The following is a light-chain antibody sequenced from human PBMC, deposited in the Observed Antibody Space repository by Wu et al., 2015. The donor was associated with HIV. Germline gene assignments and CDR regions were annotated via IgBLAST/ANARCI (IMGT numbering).Light chain of an antibody. V-gene: IGKV3-20*01. CDR2: GAS. CDR1: QSVSSSY. J-gene: IGKJ4*01. Sequence: EIVLTQSPATLSLSPGERATLSCRASQSVSSSYLAWYQRKPGQAPRLLIYGASSRATGIPDRFSGSGSETDFTLTISRLEPEDSAVYYCQQYGSAPLTFGGGTKVEIK. CDR3: QQYGSAPLT.